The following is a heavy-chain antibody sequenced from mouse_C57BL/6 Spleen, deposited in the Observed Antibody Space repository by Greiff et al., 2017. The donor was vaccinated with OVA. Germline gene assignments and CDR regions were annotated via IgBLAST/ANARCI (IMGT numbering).Heavy chain of an antibody. CDR3: ARQAAQAPWFAY. V-gene: IGHV1-52*01. CDR2: IDPSDSET. D-gene: IGHD3-2*02. CDR1: GYTFTSYW. Sequence: QVHVKQPGAELVRPGSSVKLSCKASGYTFTSYWMHWVKQRPIQGLEWIGNIDPSDSETHYNQKFKDKATLTVDKSSSTAYMQLSSLTSEDSAVYYCARQAAQAPWFAYWGQGTLVTVSA. J-gene: IGHJ3*01.